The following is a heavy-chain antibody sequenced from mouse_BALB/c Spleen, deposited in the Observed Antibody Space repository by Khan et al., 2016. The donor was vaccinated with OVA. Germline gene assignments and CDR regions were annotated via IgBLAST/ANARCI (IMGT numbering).Heavy chain of an antibody. Sequence: EVQLQESGPGLVKPSQSLSLTCTVTGYSITTNYAWDWIRQFPGNKLEWMGYISYSGRINYNPSLKRRIYITRDTSKNQFFLQLNTVTTEDTAKYYCARNYYDGYSVDYWGQGTLVTVSA. D-gene: IGHD1-2*01. V-gene: IGHV3-2*02. J-gene: IGHJ4*01. CDR2: ISYSGRI. CDR1: GYSITTNYA. CDR3: ARNYYDGYSVDY.